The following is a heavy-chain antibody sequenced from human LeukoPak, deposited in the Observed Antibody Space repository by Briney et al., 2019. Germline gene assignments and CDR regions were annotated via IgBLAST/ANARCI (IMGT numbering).Heavy chain of an antibody. V-gene: IGHV1-8*01. CDR3: ARGEYCSSTSCYTPYYYYYGMDV. CDR2: MNPNRGNT. CDR1: GYTFTSYD. J-gene: IGHJ6*02. D-gene: IGHD2-2*02. Sequence: ASVKVSCKASGYTFTSYDINWVRQATGQGLEWMGWMNPNRGNTGYAQKFQGRVTMTRNTSISTAYMELSSLRSEDTAVYYCARGEYCSSTSCYTPYYYYYGMDVWGQGTTVTVSS.